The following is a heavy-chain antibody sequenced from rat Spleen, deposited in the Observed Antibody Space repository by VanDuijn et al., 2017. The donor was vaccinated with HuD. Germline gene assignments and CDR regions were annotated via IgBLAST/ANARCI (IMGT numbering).Heavy chain of an antibody. V-gene: IGHV5-25*01. CDR1: GFTFNDYW. D-gene: IGHD1-1*01. CDR2: ISPGGGNT. J-gene: IGHJ2*01. Sequence: EVQLVESGGGLVQPGRSLKLSCVPSGFTFNDYWMGWVRQAPTKVLEWVTSISPGGGNTYYRDSVKGRFTVSRHDAKSTLYLQMDSLRSEDTATYYCARLGFISTVVGYFDYWGQGIMVTVSS. CDR3: ARLGFISTVVGYFDY.